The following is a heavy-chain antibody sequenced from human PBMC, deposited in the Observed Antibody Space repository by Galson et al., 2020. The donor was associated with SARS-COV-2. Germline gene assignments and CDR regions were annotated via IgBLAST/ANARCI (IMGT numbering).Heavy chain of an antibody. CDR3: AKNTGGSSSLFDY. CDR1: GFTFSSYA. J-gene: IGHJ4*02. Sequence: GGSLRLSCAASGFTFSSYAMHWVRQAPGKGLEWVAVISYDGSNKYYADSVKGRFTISRDNSKNTLYLQMNSLRAEDTAVYYCAKNTGGSSSLFDYWGQGTLVTVSS. D-gene: IGHD6-13*01. V-gene: IGHV3-30*04. CDR2: ISYDGSNK.